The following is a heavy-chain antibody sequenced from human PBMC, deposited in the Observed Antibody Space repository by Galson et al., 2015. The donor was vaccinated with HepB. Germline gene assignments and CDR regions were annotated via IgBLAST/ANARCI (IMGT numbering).Heavy chain of an antibody. D-gene: IGHD2-8*01. CDR2: IAVRTSTT. Sequence: SVKVSCKASGFTFSDSTIHWVRQARGQRLEWIGWIAVRTSTTEYASKFQERVTITRDTSTSTAYMELRSLTSEDTAMYYCAEGCASLRSGPGADWGQGTLVIVYS. CDR1: GFTFSDST. CDR3: AEGCASLRSGPGAD. J-gene: IGHJ4*02. V-gene: IGHV1-58*02.